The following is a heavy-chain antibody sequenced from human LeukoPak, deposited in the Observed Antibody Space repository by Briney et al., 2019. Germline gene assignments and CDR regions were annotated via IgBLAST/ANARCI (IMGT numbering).Heavy chain of an antibody. CDR1: GFTFSTYW. CDR2: IKQDGSEK. V-gene: IGHV3-7*01. J-gene: IGHJ4*02. Sequence: GGSLRLSCAASGFTFSTYWVTWVRQAPGKGLEWVASIKQDGSEKYYVDSVKGRFTISRDNARNSLYLQMSSLRADDTAVYYCARDGAFRIYDYWGQGSLVTVSS. D-gene: IGHD3-3*02. CDR3: ARDGAFRIYDY.